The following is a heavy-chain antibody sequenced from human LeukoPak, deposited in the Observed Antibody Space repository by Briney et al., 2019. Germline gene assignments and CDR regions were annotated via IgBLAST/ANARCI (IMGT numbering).Heavy chain of an antibody. CDR3: ARIRGYTGCDY. CDR1: GYSISSGYY. V-gene: IGHV4-38-2*01. Sequence: SETLSLICAVSGYSISSGYYWGWIRQPPGKGLEWIGSIFRSGSTYYNPSLKSRVTISVDTSKNQFSLKLSSVTAADTALYYCARIRGYTGCDYWGQGTLVTVSS. D-gene: IGHD5-12*01. J-gene: IGHJ4*02. CDR2: IFRSGST.